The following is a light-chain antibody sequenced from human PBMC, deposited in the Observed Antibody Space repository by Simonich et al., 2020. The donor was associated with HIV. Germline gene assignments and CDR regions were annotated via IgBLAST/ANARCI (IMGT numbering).Light chain of an antibody. CDR3: QQYNNWPRT. CDR1: QTIANY. V-gene: IGKV1-39*01. Sequence: DIQMTQSPSTLSASVGDRVTITCRASQTIANYLNWYQQKPGTAPKILIYAASSLQSGVPSRFSGSGSGTEFTLTISSMQSEDFVVYYCQQYNNWPRTFGQGTKVEIK. CDR2: AAS. J-gene: IGKJ1*01.